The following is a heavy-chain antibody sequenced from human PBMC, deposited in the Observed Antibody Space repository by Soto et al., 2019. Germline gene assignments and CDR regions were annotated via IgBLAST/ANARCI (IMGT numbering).Heavy chain of an antibody. CDR2: INHRGST. V-gene: IGHV4-34*01. Sequence: SETLFLICAVYGWPFSPESRILIRHPPEKGQEWIGEINHRGSTNYNPSLKSRLTISIDTSKNQFSLKLSSVTAADTAIYYCARDSLGIAVLGTGRSKHNWFDPWGQGTLVT. D-gene: IGHD6-19*01. CDR3: ARDSLGIAVLGTGRSKHNWFDP. CDR1: GWPFSPES. J-gene: IGHJ5*02.